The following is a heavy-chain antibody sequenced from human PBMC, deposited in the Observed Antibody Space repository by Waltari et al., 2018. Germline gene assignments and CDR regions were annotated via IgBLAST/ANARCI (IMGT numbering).Heavy chain of an antibody. Sequence: QVQLVQSGAEVKKPGASVKVSCKASGYTFTSYDINWVRQATGQGLEWRGWVNPNSGNTGYAQKFQGRVTMTRNTSISTAYMELSSLRYEDTAVYYCARVKEMATLSIGYWGQGTLVTVSS. D-gene: IGHD3-10*01. CDR1: GYTFTSYD. J-gene: IGHJ4*02. CDR2: VNPNSGNT. V-gene: IGHV1-8*01. CDR3: ARVKEMATLSIGY.